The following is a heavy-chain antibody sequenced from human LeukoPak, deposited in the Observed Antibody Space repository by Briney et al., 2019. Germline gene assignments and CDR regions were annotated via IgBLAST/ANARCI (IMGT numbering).Heavy chain of an antibody. CDR1: GVPFSDYY. CDR2: ISASSSYT. Sequence: GGSLRLSCVVSGVPFSDYYMNWIRLAPGKGLEWISYISASSSYTDYADSVKGRFTISRDSSKSTLYLQMNSLRAEDTAVYYCARREEGTSGWSSGYWGQGTLVTVSS. J-gene: IGHJ4*02. D-gene: IGHD6-19*01. V-gene: IGHV3-11*03. CDR3: ARREEGTSGWSSGY.